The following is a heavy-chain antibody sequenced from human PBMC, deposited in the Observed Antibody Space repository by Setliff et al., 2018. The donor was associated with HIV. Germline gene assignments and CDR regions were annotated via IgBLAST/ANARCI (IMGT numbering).Heavy chain of an antibody. CDR1: GASFNSYS. V-gene: IGHV4-34*01. Sequence: SETLSLTCAVYGASFNSYSWAWIRQSPGKGLEWVGEVDHSGRTKESPSLKSRVTISADTSKNQFSLKLSSVTAADTAVYYCVRQHGDYAFGSWGQGTLVTVPQ. J-gene: IGHJ5*01. CDR3: VRQHGDYAFGS. CDR2: VDHSGRT. D-gene: IGHD4-17*01.